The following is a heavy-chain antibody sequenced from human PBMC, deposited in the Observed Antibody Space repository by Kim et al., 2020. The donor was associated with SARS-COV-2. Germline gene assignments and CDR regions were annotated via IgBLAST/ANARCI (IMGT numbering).Heavy chain of an antibody. CDR3: ARGRDSSGLFDY. Sequence: NNKPSLKRRVTISIGTAKNQFSLKLRSGTAAETAVYYCARGRDSSGLFDYWGQGTLVTVSS. D-gene: IGHD3-22*01. V-gene: IGHV4-34*01. J-gene: IGHJ4*02.